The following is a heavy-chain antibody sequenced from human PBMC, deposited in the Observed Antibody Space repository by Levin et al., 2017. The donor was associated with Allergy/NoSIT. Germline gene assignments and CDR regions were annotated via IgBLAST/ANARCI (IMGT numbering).Heavy chain of an antibody. J-gene: IGHJ6*02. D-gene: IGHD5-18*01. CDR1: GYTFTTYP. V-gene: IGHV1-3*01. CDR3: ATCAYIERDYYYGLDV. Sequence: ASVKVSCKSSGYTFTTYPFYWVRQAPGQRLEWMGWINAGNGNTESSQKFQDRVIITTDTSASTAYMELSSLRSEDTAVYYCATCAYIERDYYYGLDVWGQGTTVTVSS. CDR2: INAGNGNT.